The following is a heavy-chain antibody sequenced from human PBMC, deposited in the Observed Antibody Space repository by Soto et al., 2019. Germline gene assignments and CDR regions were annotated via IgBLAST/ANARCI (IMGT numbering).Heavy chain of an antibody. J-gene: IGHJ4*02. CDR1: GYTFTSYY. D-gene: IGHD3-10*01. CDR2: INPSGGST. Sequence: ASVKVSCKASGYTFTSYYMHWVRQAPGQGLEWMGIINPSGGSTSYAQKFQGRVTMTRDTSTSTVYMELSSLRAEDSAVYYCARAQGSGFLVSWGQGTMVTVSS. V-gene: IGHV1-46*01. CDR3: ARAQGSGFLVS.